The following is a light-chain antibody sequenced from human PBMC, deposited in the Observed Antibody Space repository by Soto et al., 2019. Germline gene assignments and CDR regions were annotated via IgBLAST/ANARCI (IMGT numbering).Light chain of an antibody. CDR3: QQRSNWPPIT. V-gene: IGKV3-11*01. CDR2: DAS. Sequence: IVLTQSPATLSFSPCERATLSCSSSQSVSSYLAWYQQKPGQAPRLLIYDASNRATGIPARFSGSGSGTDFTLTISSLEPEDFAVYYCQQRSNWPPITFGQGTRLEI. CDR1: QSVSSY. J-gene: IGKJ5*01.